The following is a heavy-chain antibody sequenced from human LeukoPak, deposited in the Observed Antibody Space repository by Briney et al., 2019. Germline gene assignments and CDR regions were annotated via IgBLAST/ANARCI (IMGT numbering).Heavy chain of an antibody. CDR1: GFTFTSSA. V-gene: IGHV1-58*02. CDR2: IVVGSGNT. CDR3: AADFFDILTGSTDRPYYYYMDV. D-gene: IGHD3-9*01. Sequence: SVKVSCKASGFTFTSSAMQWVRQARGQRLEWIGWIVVGSGNTNYAQKFQERVTITRDMSTSTAYMELSSLRSEDTAVHYCAADFFDILTGSTDRPYYYYMDVWGKGTTVTVSS. J-gene: IGHJ6*03.